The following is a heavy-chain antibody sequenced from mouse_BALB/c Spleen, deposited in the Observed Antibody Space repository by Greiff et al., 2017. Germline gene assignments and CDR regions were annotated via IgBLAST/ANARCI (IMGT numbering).Heavy chain of an antibody. J-gene: IGHJ2*01. D-gene: IGHD1-1*01. CDR3: ARHAYGSSYDY. CDR2: ISSGGGST. Sequence: EVQLVESGGGLVKPGGSLKLSCAASGFAFSSYDMSWVRQTPEKRLEWVAYISSGGGSTYYPDTVKGRFTISRDNAKNTLYLQMSSLKSEDTAMYYCARHAYGSSYDYWGQGTTLTVSS. CDR1: GFAFSSYD. V-gene: IGHV5-12-1*01.